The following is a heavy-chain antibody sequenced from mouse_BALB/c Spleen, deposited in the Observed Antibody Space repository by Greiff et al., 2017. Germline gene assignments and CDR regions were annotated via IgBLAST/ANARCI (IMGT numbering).Heavy chain of an antibody. D-gene: IGHD4-1*01. CDR1: GFTFTDYY. CDR3: ARDMETGTGAMDY. V-gene: IGHV7-3*02. CDR2: IRNKANGYTT. Sequence: EVMLVESGGGLVQPGGSLRLSCATSGFTFTDYYISWFRQPPGKALLWLGFIRNKANGYTTEYSASVKGRFTISRDNSQTFLYLQMNTLRAEDSATNYCARDMETGTGAMDYWGQGTSVTVSS. J-gene: IGHJ4*01.